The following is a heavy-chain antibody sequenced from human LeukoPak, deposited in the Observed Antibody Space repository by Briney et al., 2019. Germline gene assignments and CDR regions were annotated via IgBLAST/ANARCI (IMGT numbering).Heavy chain of an antibody. D-gene: IGHD6-19*01. CDR2: ISRNGDNT. V-gene: IGHV3-23*01. CDR3: ASWDGSHSSGWYDF. CDR1: GFTFSTYA. Sequence: GGSLRLSCAASGFTFSTYAMSWVRQAPGKGLEWVSPISRNGDNTFHADSVKGRFTISRDNSKNTLYLQMNSLRAEDTAVYYCASWDGSHSSGWYDFWGQGTLVTVSS. J-gene: IGHJ5*01.